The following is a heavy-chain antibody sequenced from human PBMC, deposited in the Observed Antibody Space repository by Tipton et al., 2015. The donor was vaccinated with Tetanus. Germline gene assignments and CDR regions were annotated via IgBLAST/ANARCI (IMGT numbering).Heavy chain of an antibody. V-gene: IGHV4-39*02. Sequence: TLSLTCTVSGGSINSGGHFWTWIRQRTGKGLEWIGSLTYSGRTYYNPSLKSGVTMAVDTSRKDFSVRLRSVTAADTAVYFCARLREVVSRSGWAFDHWGQGILVTVSS. J-gene: IGHJ5*02. CDR1: GGSINSGGHF. D-gene: IGHD5/OR15-5a*01. CDR3: ARLREVVSRSGWAFDH. CDR2: LTYSGRT.